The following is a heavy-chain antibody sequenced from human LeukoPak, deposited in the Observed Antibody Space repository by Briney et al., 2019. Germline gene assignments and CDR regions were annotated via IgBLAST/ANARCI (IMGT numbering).Heavy chain of an antibody. CDR2: INPNSDGT. CDR3: ASNGTYYDILTGYYSYYYYMDV. D-gene: IGHD3-9*01. Sequence: SSVNVTFKSSGYTFTGNYMHLVRLAPAQGLELKGCINPNSDGTNYAQKFQGRVSMTRDTSISTAYMELSRLRSDDTAVYYCASNGTYYDILTGYYSYYYYMDVWGKGTTVTVSS. J-gene: IGHJ6*03. CDR1: GYTFTGNY. V-gene: IGHV1-2*02.